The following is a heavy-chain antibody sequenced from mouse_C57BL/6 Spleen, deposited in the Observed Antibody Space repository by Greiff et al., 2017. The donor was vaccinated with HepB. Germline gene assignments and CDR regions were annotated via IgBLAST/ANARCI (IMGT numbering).Heavy chain of an antibody. CDR2: INPSSGYT. CDR3: AYYYGSLYAMDY. D-gene: IGHD1-1*01. Sequence: QVHVKQSGAELARPGASVKMSCKASGYTFTSYTMHWVKQRPGQGLEWIGYINPSSGYTKYNQKFKDKATLTADKSSSTAYMQLSSLTSEDSAVYYCAYYYGSLYAMDYWGQGTSVTVSS. V-gene: IGHV1-4*01. J-gene: IGHJ4*01. CDR1: GYTFTSYT.